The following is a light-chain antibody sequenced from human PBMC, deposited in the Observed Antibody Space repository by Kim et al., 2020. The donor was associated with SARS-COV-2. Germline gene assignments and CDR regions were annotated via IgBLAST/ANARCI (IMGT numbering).Light chain of an antibody. CDR3: QKYNSAPRT. V-gene: IGKV1-27*01. CDR1: QGISNY. J-gene: IGKJ1*01. Sequence: AAGGDRVTITCRASQGISNYLAWYQQKPGKVPKRLIYAASTLQSGVPSRFSGSGSGTDFTLTISSLQPEDVATYYCQKYNSAPRTFGQWTKVDIK. CDR2: AAS.